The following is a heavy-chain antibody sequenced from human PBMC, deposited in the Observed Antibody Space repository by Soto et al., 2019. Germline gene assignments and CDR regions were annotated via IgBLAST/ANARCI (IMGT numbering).Heavy chain of an antibody. CDR2: IYYSGST. D-gene: IGHD3-22*01. Sequence: SETLSLTCTVSGGSVSSGSYYWGWIRQPPGKGLEWIGYIYYSGSTNYNPSLKSRVTISVETSKNQFSLKLSSVTAADTAVYYCARASLGGYYDSSGYPIQHWGQGTLVTVSS. V-gene: IGHV4-61*01. CDR3: ARASLGGYYDSSGYPIQH. CDR1: GGSVSSGSYY. J-gene: IGHJ1*01.